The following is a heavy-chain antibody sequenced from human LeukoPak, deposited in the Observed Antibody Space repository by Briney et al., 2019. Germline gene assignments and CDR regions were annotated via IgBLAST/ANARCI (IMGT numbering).Heavy chain of an antibody. CDR1: GFTFDDYA. CDR3: ARVDRDSGSYGIAFDI. V-gene: IGHV3-9*01. D-gene: IGHD1-26*01. CDR2: IRWNSGSI. J-gene: IGHJ3*02. Sequence: GGSLRLSCAASGFTFDDYAMHWVRQAPGKGLEWVSGIRWNSGSIGYADSVKGRFTISRDNAKTSLYLQMNSLRAEDTAVYYCARVDRDSGSYGIAFDIWGQGTMVTVSS.